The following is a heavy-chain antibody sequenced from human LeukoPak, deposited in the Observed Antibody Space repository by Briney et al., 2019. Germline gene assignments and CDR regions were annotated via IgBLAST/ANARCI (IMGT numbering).Heavy chain of an antibody. D-gene: IGHD3-3*01. CDR2: IYYSGST. CDR1: GGSINSSY. Sequence: SETLSLTCTVSGGSINSSYWSWIRQPPGKGLEWVGHIYYSGSTNYNPSLKGRVTMSVDTSKNQFSLKLGSVTAADTAVYYCARAYYDFWSGYYSPDAFDIWGQGTMVTVSS. V-gene: IGHV4-59*01. J-gene: IGHJ3*02. CDR3: ARAYYDFWSGYYSPDAFDI.